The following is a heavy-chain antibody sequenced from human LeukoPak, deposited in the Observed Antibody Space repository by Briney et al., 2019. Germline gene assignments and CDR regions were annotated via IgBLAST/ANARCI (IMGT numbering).Heavy chain of an antibody. V-gene: IGHV4-59*01. CDR1: GGSFSGYY. CDR2: IHYSGST. Sequence: SETLSLTCAVYGGSFSGYYWSWIRQPPGKGLEWIGYIHYSGSTNYNPSLKSRVTISVDTSKNQFSLKLSSVTAADTAVYYCAREAPICSGGTCYDYWGQGTLVTVSS. J-gene: IGHJ4*02. CDR3: AREAPICSGGTCYDY. D-gene: IGHD2-15*01.